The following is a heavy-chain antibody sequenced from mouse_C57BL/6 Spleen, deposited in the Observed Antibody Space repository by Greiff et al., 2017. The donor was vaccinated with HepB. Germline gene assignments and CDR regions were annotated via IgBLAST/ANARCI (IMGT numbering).Heavy chain of an antibody. Sequence: QVQLQQPGAELVMPGASVKLSCKASGYTFTSYWMHWVKQRPGKGLEWIGRIYPGDGDTNYNGKFKGKATLTADKSSSTAYMQLSSLTSEDSAVYFCARGGHGYGGGSYYFDYWGQGTTLTVSS. D-gene: IGHD2-2*01. CDR1: GYTFTSYW. V-gene: IGHV1-82*01. CDR3: ARGGHGYGGGSYYFDY. CDR2: IYPGDGDT. J-gene: IGHJ2*01.